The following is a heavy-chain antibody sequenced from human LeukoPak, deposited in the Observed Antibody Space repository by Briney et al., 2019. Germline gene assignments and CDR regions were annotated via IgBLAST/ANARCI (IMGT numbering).Heavy chain of an antibody. J-gene: IGHJ4*02. CDR1: GGSINTHY. Sequence: PSETLSLTCTVSGGSINTHYWSWIRQPAGRGLEWIGRIYISGSTDYSPSLKSRVTMSVDTSENQFSLRLSSVTAADTAVYYCARALNPLPGTYYFDSWGQGTPVTVSS. V-gene: IGHV4-4*07. D-gene: IGHD2-15*01. CDR2: IYISGST. CDR3: ARALNPLPGTYYFDS.